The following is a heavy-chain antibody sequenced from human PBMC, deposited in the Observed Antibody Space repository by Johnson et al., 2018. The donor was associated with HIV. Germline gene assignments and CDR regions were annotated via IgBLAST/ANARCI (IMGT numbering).Heavy chain of an antibody. J-gene: IGHJ3*02. CDR3: ARGPRRDAFDI. Sequence: VQLVESGGGLVQPGGSLRLSCAASGFTFSSYDMHWVRQATGKGLEWVSAIGTAGDTYYPGSVKGRFNISRENAKNSLYLQMNSRRAGDTAVYYCARGPRRDAFDIWGQGTMVTVSS. CDR1: GFTFSSYD. V-gene: IGHV3-13*01. CDR2: IGTAGDT.